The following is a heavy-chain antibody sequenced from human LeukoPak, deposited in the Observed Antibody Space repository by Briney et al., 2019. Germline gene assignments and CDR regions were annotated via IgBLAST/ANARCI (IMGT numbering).Heavy chain of an antibody. D-gene: IGHD6-19*01. CDR3: ARDPRVSAGWQFDY. Sequence: SQTLSLTCAISGDSVSSRSATWNWIRQSPSRGLEWLGKTYYRSKWYNDSAVSVTSRITISPDTSKNQFSLQLNSVTPEDTAVYYCARDPRVSAGWQFDYWGQGTLVTVSS. V-gene: IGHV6-1*01. CDR2: TYYRSKWYN. CDR1: GDSVSSRSAT. J-gene: IGHJ4*02.